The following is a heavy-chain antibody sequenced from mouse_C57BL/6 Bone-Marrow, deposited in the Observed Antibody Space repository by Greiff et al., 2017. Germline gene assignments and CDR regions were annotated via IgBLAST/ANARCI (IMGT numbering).Heavy chain of an antibody. CDR3: ARALRFYWYFDV. CDR1: GFTFSDYY. V-gene: IGHV5-16*01. J-gene: IGHJ1*03. CDR2: INYDGSST. D-gene: IGHD1-2*01. Sequence: EVHLVESEGGLVQPGSSMKLSCTASGFTFSDYYMAWVRQVPEKGLEWVANINYDGSSTYYLDSLKSRFIISRDNAKNILYLQMSSLKSEDTATYYCARALRFYWYFDVWGTGTTVTVSS.